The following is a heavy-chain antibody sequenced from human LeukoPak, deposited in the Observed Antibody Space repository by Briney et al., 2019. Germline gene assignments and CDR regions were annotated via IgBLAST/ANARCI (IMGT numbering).Heavy chain of an antibody. V-gene: IGHV3-64D*06. J-gene: IGHJ4*02. CDR2: ISSNGGST. CDR3: ARPVDSGSYYFDY. CDR1: GFTFSSYA. D-gene: IGHD1-26*01. Sequence: GGSLRLSCSASGFTFSSYAMHWVRQAPGKGLEYVSAISSNGGSTYYADSVKGRFTISRDNSKNTLYLQMSSLRAEDTAVYYCARPVDSGSYYFDYWGQGTLVTVSS.